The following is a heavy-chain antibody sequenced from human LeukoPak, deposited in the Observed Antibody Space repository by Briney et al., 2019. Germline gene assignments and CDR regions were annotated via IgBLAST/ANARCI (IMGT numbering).Heavy chain of an antibody. CDR2: IGTAGDT. CDR1: GFTFSSYD. V-gene: IGHV3-13*04. D-gene: IGHD3-10*01. J-gene: IGHJ4*02. Sequence: GGSLRLSCAASGFTFSSYDMHWVRHAAGTGLEWVSAIGTAGDTYYPGSVRGRFTISRENAKNSLYLQMNSLRAGDTAVYYCARGSGQNFDYWGQGTLVTVSS. CDR3: ARGSGQNFDY.